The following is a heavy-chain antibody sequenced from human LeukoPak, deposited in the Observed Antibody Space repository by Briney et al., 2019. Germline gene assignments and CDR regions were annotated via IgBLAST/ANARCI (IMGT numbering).Heavy chain of an antibody. CDR3: ASRKLGNDY. D-gene: IGHD7-27*01. CDR2: INHRGST. J-gene: IGHJ4*02. Sequence: GSLRLSCAASGFTFSNYEMNWVRQAPGKGLEWIGEINHRGSTKYNPSLKSRVTISADTSQNQFSLKLSSVTAADTAVYYCASRKLGNDYWGQGTLVTVSS. V-gene: IGHV4-34*01. CDR1: GFTFSNYE.